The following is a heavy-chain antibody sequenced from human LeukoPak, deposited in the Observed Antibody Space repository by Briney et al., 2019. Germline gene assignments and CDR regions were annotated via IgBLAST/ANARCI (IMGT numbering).Heavy chain of an antibody. CDR1: GRSFVGGY. D-gene: IGHD3-3*01. J-gene: IGHJ5*02. Sequence: SETLSLTCAVYGRSFVGGYWSWIRQPPGMGLERIGEGDQTGGTKYNPSLKGRVTISADSSKNQFSLKLYSVTAADTAVYYCARNGQSGFSFDPWGQGTLVTVSS. CDR3: ARNGQSGFSFDP. CDR2: GDQTGGT. V-gene: IGHV4-34*01.